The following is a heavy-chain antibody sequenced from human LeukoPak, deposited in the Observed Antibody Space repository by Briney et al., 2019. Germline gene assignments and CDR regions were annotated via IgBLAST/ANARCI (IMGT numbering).Heavy chain of an antibody. CDR1: AFIFSGHW. Sequence: GGSLRLSCEGSAFIFSGHWMNWVRQTPGKGLEWVASIKEDGSERQYVDSVEGRFTISRDNAKNSLYLQVNSLRAEDTAVYYCARGPYSSGWYYVDYWGQGTLVTVSP. CDR3: ARGPYSSGWYYVDY. CDR2: IKEDGSER. V-gene: IGHV3-7*01. J-gene: IGHJ4*02. D-gene: IGHD6-19*01.